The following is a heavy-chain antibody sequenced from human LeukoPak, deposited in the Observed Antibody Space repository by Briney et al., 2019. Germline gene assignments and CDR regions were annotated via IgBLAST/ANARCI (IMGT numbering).Heavy chain of an antibody. J-gene: IGHJ4*02. V-gene: IGHV3-30*04. CDR3: ARAPSVGATTLDY. CDR1: GLTFSSYA. CDR2: ISYDGSYK. Sequence: AGGSLRLSCVASGLTFSSYAMHWVRQAPGKGLEWVAVISYDGSYKYYADSVKGRFTISRDNSENTLYLQMNSLRVEDTAVYYCARAPSVGATTLDYWGQGTLVTVSS. D-gene: IGHD1-26*01.